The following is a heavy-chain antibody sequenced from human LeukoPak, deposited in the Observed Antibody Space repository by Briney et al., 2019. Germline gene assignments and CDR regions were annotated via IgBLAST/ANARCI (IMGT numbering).Heavy chain of an antibody. Sequence: SVKVSCTASGGTFGGYTISWVRQAPGQGLEWMGGIILMLRSSTYAQSFQGRLTITTDESTTTVHMELRSLRSEDTAVYYCARELSAAAPYYMDVWGKGTTVTVSS. CDR2: IILMLRSS. J-gene: IGHJ6*03. CDR3: ARELSAAAPYYMDV. CDR1: GGTFGGYT. D-gene: IGHD6-25*01. V-gene: IGHV1-69*16.